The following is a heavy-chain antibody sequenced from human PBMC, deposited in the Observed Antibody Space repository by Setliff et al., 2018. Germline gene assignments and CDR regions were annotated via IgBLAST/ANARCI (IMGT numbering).Heavy chain of an antibody. V-gene: IGHV1-69*10. CDR3: ARGKDYGDYGR. CDR2: IIPILGIA. J-gene: IGHJ4*02. Sequence: GASVTVSCKASGGTFSSYAISWVRQAPGQGLEWMGGIIPILGIANYAQKFQGRVTVTADKSTSTAYMELSSLRSEDTAVYYCARGKDYGDYGRWGQGTLVTVSS. D-gene: IGHD4-17*01. CDR1: GGTFSSYA.